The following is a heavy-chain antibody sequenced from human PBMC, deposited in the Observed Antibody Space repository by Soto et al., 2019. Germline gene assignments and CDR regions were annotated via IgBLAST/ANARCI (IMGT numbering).Heavy chain of an antibody. D-gene: IGHD6-13*01. J-gene: IGHJ4*02. CDR3: ARYRKPSSSWTGYYFDY. CDR1: GFTFSSYA. Sequence: GGSLRLSCAAPGFTFSSYAMHWVRQAPGKGLEWVAVISYDGSNKYYADYVKGRFTISRDNSKNTLYLQMNSLRAEATAVYYCARYRKPSSSWTGYYFDYWGQGTLVTVSS. CDR2: ISYDGSNK. V-gene: IGHV3-30-3*01.